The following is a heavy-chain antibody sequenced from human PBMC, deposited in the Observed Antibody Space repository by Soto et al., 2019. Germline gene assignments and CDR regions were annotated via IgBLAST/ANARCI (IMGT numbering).Heavy chain of an antibody. CDR2: INAGNGNT. Sequence: QVPLVQSGAEVKKPGASVKVSCKASGYTFTSYAMHWVRQAPGQRLEWMGWINAGNGNTKYSQKFQGRVTITRDTSASTAYMELSSLRSEDTSVYYSASHGVGATTDAFDYWAQGTPDTVSS. J-gene: IGHJ4*02. CDR3: ASHGVGATTDAFDY. D-gene: IGHD1-26*01. V-gene: IGHV1-3*01. CDR1: GYTFTSYA.